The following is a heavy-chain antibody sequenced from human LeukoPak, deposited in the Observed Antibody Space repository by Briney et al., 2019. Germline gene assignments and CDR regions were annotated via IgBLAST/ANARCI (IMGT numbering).Heavy chain of an antibody. V-gene: IGHV4-59*01. CDR2: IYYSGST. D-gene: IGHD3-3*01. CDR3: ARTYYDFWSGSYYSYMDV. J-gene: IGHJ6*03. CDR1: GGYISSYY. Sequence: SETLSLTCTVSGGYISSYYWRWLRPPPGERREWIGYIYYSGSTKNNPSPKSRVTISVDTSKNQFSLTLSSVTAADTAVYYCARTYYDFWSGSYYSYMDVWGRGTTVTVSS.